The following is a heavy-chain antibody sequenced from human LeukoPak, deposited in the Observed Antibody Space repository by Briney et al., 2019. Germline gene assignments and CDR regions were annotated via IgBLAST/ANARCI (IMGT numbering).Heavy chain of an antibody. Sequence: GGSLRLSCAASGFTFSSYAMSWVRQAPGKGLEWVSAISGSGGSTYYADSVKGRFTISRGNSKNTLYLQMNSLRVEDTAVYYCAKRSSSGSSYGYFDYWGQGTLVTVSS. J-gene: IGHJ4*02. CDR1: GFTFSSYA. CDR2: ISGSGGST. D-gene: IGHD1-26*01. V-gene: IGHV3-23*01. CDR3: AKRSSSGSSYGYFDY.